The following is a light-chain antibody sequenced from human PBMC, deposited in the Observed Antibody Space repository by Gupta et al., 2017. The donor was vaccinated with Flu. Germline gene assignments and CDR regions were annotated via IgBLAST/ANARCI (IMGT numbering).Light chain of an antibody. J-gene: IGKJ4*01. CDR1: QSVSSN. V-gene: IGKV3-15*01. Sequence: EIVMTQSPATLSVSPGERVTLSCRASQSVSSNLARYQQRPGQAPRLLMYGASTRATGIPATFSGSGTGTEFTLTISSLQSEDFAVYYCQQYNNWPLTFGGGTKVEIK. CDR2: GAS. CDR3: QQYNNWPLT.